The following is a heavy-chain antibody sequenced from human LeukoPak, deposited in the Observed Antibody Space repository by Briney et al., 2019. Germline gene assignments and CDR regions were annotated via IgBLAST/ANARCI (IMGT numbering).Heavy chain of an antibody. CDR2: INWNGGST. Sequence: PGGSLGLSCAASGFPFDDYGMNWVRQVPGKGLERVSGINWNGGSTGYADSVKGRFTISRDNAKNSLYLQMNSLRAEDTALYYCARDIVLIAVAVRGSFDIWGQGTMVTVSS. D-gene: IGHD6-19*01. CDR3: ARDIVLIAVAVRGSFDI. V-gene: IGHV3-20*04. CDR1: GFPFDDYG. J-gene: IGHJ3*02.